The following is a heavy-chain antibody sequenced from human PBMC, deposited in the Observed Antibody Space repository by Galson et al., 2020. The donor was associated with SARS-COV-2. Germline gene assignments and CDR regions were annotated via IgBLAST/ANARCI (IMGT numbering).Heavy chain of an antibody. J-gene: IGHJ6*02. CDR1: GYTLTELS. CDR3: ATEPAYCGGDCSRSGYGLDV. Sequence: ASVKVSCKVSGYTLTELSMHWVRQAPGKGLEWMGGFDPEDGETIYAQKFQGRVIMTEDTSTDTAYMELSSLRSEDTAVYYCATEPAYCGGDCSRSGYGLDVWGQGTTVTVSS. V-gene: IGHV1-24*01. CDR2: FDPEDGET. D-gene: IGHD2-21*02.